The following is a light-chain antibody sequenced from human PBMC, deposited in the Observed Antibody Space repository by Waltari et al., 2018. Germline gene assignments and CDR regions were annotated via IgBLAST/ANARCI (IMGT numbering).Light chain of an antibody. CDR1: QSVIRY. V-gene: IGKV3-11*01. Sequence: DIVLTQSPATLSLSPGERATLSCRASQSVIRYLAWYQKKHGQAPRLLIYDASNRATGIPARFSGSGSGTDFTLTIGSLEVEDSAVYYCQHRSSWPLTFGGGTKVEIK. CDR3: QHRSSWPLT. J-gene: IGKJ4*01. CDR2: DAS.